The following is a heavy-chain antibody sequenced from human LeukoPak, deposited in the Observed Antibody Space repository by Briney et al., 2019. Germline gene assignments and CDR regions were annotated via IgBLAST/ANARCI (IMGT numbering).Heavy chain of an antibody. J-gene: IGHJ4*02. CDR2: ISYDGSTK. CDR3: AKDRSYGDYGEVDY. D-gene: IGHD4-17*01. Sequence: PGGSLRLSCAASGFTFSSYGMHWVRQAPGKGLEWVAVISYDGSTKYYADSVKGRFTISRDNSKNTLYLQMNSLRAEDTAVYYCAKDRSYGDYGEVDYWGQGTLVTVSS. V-gene: IGHV3-30*18. CDR1: GFTFSSYG.